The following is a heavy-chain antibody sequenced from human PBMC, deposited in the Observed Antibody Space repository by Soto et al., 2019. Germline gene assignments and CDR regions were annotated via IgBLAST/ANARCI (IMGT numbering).Heavy chain of an antibody. V-gene: IGHV4-39*01. CDR1: GGSISSSSYY. J-gene: IGHJ6*02. CDR2: IYYSGST. CDR3: ARRTSIAARWVKEYGMDV. D-gene: IGHD6-6*01. Sequence: ETLSLTCTVSGGSISSSSYYWGWIRQPPGKGLEWIGSIYYSGSTYYNPSLKSRVTISVDTSKNQFSLKLSSVTAADTAVYYCARRTSIAARWVKEYGMDVWGQGTTVTVSS.